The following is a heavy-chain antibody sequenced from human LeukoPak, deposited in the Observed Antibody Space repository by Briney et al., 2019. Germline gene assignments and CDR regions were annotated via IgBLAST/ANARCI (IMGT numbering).Heavy chain of an antibody. CDR3: ARRSYDILTGYYNFDY. J-gene: IGHJ4*02. V-gene: IGHV1-18*04. D-gene: IGHD3-9*01. CDR2: ISAYNVNT. CDR1: GYTFTSYG. Sequence: GASVKVSCKASGYTFTSYGISWLRQAPGQGLEGMGWISAYNVNTNYAQKLQGRVTMTTDTSTSTAYMELRSLRSDDTAVYYCARRSYDILTGYYNFDYWGQGTLVTVSS.